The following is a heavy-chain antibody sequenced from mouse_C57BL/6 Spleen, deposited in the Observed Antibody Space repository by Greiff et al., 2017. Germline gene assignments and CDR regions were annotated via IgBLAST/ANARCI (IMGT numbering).Heavy chain of an antibody. CDR2: IDPETGGT. CDR3: TKVTTVVMDY. D-gene: IGHD1-1*01. V-gene: IGHV1-15*01. J-gene: IGHJ4*01. Sequence: QVHVKQSGAELVRPGASVTLSCKASGYTFTDYEMHWVKQTPVHGLEWIGAIDPETGGTAYNQKFKGKAILTADKSSSTAYMELRSLTSEDSAVYYCTKVTTVVMDYWGQGTSVTVSS. CDR1: GYTFTDYE.